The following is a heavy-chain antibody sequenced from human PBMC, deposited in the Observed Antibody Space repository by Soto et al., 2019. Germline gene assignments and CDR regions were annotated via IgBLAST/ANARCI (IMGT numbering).Heavy chain of an antibody. CDR3: ARREIQGPIDY. J-gene: IGHJ4*02. Sequence: SETLSLTCAVSGYSISSSTYYWGWIRQPPGKGLEWIGNIYYSGITYYNPSLKSRVAISVDTSKNQFSLKLTSVTAVDTAVYYCARREIQGPIDYWGQGTLVTVSS. CDR1: GYSISSSTYY. D-gene: IGHD1-26*01. V-gene: IGHV4-39*07. CDR2: IYYSGIT.